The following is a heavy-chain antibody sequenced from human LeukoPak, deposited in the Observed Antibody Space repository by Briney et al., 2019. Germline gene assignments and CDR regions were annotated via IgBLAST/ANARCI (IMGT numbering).Heavy chain of an antibody. J-gene: IGHJ4*02. D-gene: IGHD3-10*01. CDR3: ARGQSNRLLWVGESLSNINPFDY. CDR2: ISGYNGYT. V-gene: IGHV1-18*04. Sequence: GASVKVSCKASGYAFSAYYMHWVRQAPGQGLEWMGWISGYNGYTKNAQKFHGRVTMTTDTSTSTANMELRSLRSDDTAVYYCARGQSNRLLWVGESLSNINPFDYWGQGTLVTVSS. CDR1: GYAFSAYY.